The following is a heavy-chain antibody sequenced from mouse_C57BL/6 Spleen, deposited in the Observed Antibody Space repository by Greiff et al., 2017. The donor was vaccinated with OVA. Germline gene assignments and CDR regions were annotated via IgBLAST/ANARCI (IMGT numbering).Heavy chain of an antibody. J-gene: IGHJ4*01. V-gene: IGHV14-4*01. D-gene: IGHD2-4*01. CDR2: INPENGDT. CDR1: GFNIKDDY. Sequence: EVKLVESGAELVRPGASVELSCTASGFNIKDDYMHWVKQRPEQGLEWIGWINPENGDTEYASKFQGKATITADTSSNTAYLQLSSLTSEDTAVYYCTTMITNAMDYWGQGTSVTVSS. CDR3: TTMITNAMDY.